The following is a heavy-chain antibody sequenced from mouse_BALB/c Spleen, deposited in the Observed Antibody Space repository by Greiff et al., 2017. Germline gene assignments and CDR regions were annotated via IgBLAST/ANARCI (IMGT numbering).Heavy chain of an antibody. CDR1: GFSLTSYG. D-gene: IGHD2-14*01. J-gene: IGHJ3*01. V-gene: IGHV2-9*02. Sequence: VMLVESGPGLVAPSQSLSITCTVSGFSLTSYGVHWVRQPPGKGLEWLGVIWAGGSTNYNSALMSRLSISKDNSKSQVFLKMNSLQTDDTAMYYCARDEVRRGPWFAYWGQGTLVTVSA. CDR3: ARDEVRRGPWFAY. CDR2: IWAGGST.